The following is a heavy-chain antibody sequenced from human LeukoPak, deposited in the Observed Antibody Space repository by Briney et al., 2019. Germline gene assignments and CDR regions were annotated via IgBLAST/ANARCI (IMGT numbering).Heavy chain of an antibody. V-gene: IGHV1-2*02. D-gene: IGHD4-23*01. CDR2: INPNSGGT. CDR1: GYTFTGYY. J-gene: IGHJ4*02. Sequence: ASVKVSCKASGYTFTGYYMHWVRQAPGQGLEWMGWINPNSGGTNYAQKFQGRVTMTRDTSISTAYMELSRLRSDDTAVYYCARDNSAVLNFFDYWGQGTLVTVSS. CDR3: ARDNSAVLNFFDY.